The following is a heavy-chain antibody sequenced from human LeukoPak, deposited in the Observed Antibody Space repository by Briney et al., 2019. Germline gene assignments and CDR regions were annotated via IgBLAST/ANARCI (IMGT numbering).Heavy chain of an antibody. CDR2: IVVGSGNT. D-gene: IGHD3-22*01. CDR1: GFTFTSSA. J-gene: IGHJ4*02. Sequence: ASVKVSCKASGFTFTSSAVQWVRQARGQRLEWIGWIVVGSGNTNYAQKFQGRVTITADESTSTAYMELSSLRSEDTAVYYCARGFRYYDSSGYWYYFDYWGQGTLVTVSS. CDR3: ARGFRYYDSSGYWYYFDY. V-gene: IGHV1-58*01.